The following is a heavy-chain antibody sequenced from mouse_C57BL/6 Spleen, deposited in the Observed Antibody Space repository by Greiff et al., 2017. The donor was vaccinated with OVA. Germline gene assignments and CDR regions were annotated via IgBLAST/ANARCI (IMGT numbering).Heavy chain of an antibody. CDR2: IDPEDGET. D-gene: IGHD2-1*01. CDR3: VYGNYFDY. V-gene: IGHV14-2*01. Sequence: DVKLVESGAELVKPGASVKLYCTASGFNIKDYYMHWVKQRTEQGLEWIGRIDPEDGETKYAPKFPGKATITADTSSNTAYLQLSSLTSEDTAVYYSVYGNYFDYWGQGTTLTVSS. J-gene: IGHJ2*01. CDR1: GFNIKDYY.